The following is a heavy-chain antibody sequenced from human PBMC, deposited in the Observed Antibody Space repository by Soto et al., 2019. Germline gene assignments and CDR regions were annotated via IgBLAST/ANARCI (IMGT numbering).Heavy chain of an antibody. CDR1: GYTFTGYY. Sequence: ASVKVSCKASGYTFTGYYMHWVRQAPGQGLEWMGWINPNSGGTNYAQKFQGWVTMTRDTSISTAYMELSRLRSDDTAVYYCARDSGYCSSTSCNNWFDPWGQGTLVTVSS. D-gene: IGHD2-2*01. V-gene: IGHV1-2*04. J-gene: IGHJ5*02. CDR3: ARDSGYCSSTSCNNWFDP. CDR2: INPNSGGT.